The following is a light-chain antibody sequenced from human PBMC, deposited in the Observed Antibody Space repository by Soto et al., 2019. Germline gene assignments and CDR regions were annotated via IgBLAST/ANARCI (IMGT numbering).Light chain of an antibody. Sequence: EIVLTQSPGSLSLSPGQRVTLSCRASQSVDTTFFSWYQKKPGQAPRLLIYGASRRDTGIPERFSGSGSGTDFTLIISRLEPEDFAVYYCQQYMSSVTFGQGTKVEIK. J-gene: IGKJ1*01. CDR3: QQYMSSVT. CDR1: QSVDTTF. V-gene: IGKV3-20*01. CDR2: GAS.